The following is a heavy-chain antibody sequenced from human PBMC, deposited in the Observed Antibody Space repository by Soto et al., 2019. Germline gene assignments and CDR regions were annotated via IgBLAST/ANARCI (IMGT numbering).Heavy chain of an antibody. D-gene: IGHD4-17*01. Sequence: QVQLQESGPGLVKPSQTLSLTCTVSGGSISSGGYYWSWIRQHPGKGLEWIGYIYYSGSTYYNPSLKSRVTISVDTSKNQFSLKLSSVTAADTAVYYCAIRFMTTVTDDAFDIWGQGTMVTVSS. CDR2: IYYSGST. J-gene: IGHJ3*02. V-gene: IGHV4-31*03. CDR3: AIRFMTTVTDDAFDI. CDR1: GGSISSGGYY.